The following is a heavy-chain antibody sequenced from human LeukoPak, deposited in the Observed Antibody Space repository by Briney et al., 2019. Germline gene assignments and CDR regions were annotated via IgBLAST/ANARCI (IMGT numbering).Heavy chain of an antibody. J-gene: IGHJ4*02. CDR2: ISYDGSNK. Sequence: GRSLRLSCAASGFTFSSYAMHRVRQAPGKGLEWVAVISYDGSNKYYADSVKGRFTISRDNSKNTLYLQMNSLRAEDTAVYYCARERSSVVTDPRGFDYWGQGTLVTVSS. CDR3: ARERSSVVTDPRGFDY. V-gene: IGHV3-30-3*01. D-gene: IGHD2-21*02. CDR1: GFTFSSYA.